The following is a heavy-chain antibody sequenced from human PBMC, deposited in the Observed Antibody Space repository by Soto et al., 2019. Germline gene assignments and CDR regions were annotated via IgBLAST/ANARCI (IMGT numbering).Heavy chain of an antibody. V-gene: IGHV1-18*01. CDR2: TTAYNGNT. Sequence: GASVKVSCKASGYTFINYGISWVRQAPGHGLEWMGWTTAYNGNTNYAQKFQDRVTMTTDTSTSTAYMELRSLRSDDTAVYYCARDLGGYDASTLHSDYYYYMDVWGKGTTVTVSS. CDR1: GYTFINYG. D-gene: IGHD5-12*01. J-gene: IGHJ6*03. CDR3: ARDLGGYDASTLHSDYYYYMDV.